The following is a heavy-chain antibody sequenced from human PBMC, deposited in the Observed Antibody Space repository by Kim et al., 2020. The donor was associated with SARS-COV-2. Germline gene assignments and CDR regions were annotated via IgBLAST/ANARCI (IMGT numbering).Heavy chain of an antibody. CDR2: INPSGGST. V-gene: IGHV1-46*01. D-gene: IGHD3-10*01. CDR1: GYTFTSYY. Sequence: ASVKVSCKASGYTFTSYYMHWVRQAPGQGLEWMGIINPSGGSTSYAQKFQGRVTMTRDTSTSTVYMELSSLRSEDTAVYYCASYLALAPFGDAFDIWGQGTMVTVSS. CDR3: ASYLALAPFGDAFDI. J-gene: IGHJ3*02.